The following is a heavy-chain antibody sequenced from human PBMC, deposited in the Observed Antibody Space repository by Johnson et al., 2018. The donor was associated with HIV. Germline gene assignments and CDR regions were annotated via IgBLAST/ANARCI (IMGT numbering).Heavy chain of an antibody. V-gene: IGHV3-64*01. CDR3: ARGPFDFWVRGAFDI. CDR2: ISYNGRSI. D-gene: IGHD3-3*01. CDR1: GFTFSSYA. Sequence: VQLVESGGGLVQPGGSLRLSCAASGFTFSSYAMHWVRQAPGKGLEYISAISYNGRSIYYANSVRGRFTISRDDSKNSLYLQMNSLRAGDTAVYYCARGPFDFWVRGAFDIWGQGTMVTVSS. J-gene: IGHJ3*02.